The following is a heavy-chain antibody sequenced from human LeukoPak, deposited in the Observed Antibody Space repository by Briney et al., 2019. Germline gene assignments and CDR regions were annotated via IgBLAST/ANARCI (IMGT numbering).Heavy chain of an antibody. V-gene: IGHV3-23*01. CDR1: GFTFSSYG. J-gene: IGHJ4*02. D-gene: IGHD3-10*01. Sequence: PGGTLRLSCAASGFTFSSYGMSWVRQAPGKGLGWVSAISGSGGSTYYADSVKGRFTTSRDNSKNTLYLQMNSLRAEDTAVYYCAKDVTMVRGVMYFDYWGQGTLVTVSS. CDR2: ISGSGGST. CDR3: AKDVTMVRGVMYFDY.